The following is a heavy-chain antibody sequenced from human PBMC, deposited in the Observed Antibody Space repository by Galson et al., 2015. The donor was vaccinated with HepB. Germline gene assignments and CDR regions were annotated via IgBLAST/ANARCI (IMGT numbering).Heavy chain of an antibody. CDR3: AHSTTNWAVGFDY. CDR2: IYWDDDK. J-gene: IGHJ4*02. Sequence: PALVKPTQTLTLTCTFSGFSLPTSGVIVGWIRQPPGKALEWLALIYWDDDKRYSPSLRSSLTITKDTSKNQVVLTMTNMDPMDTATYYCAHSTTNWAVGFDYWGQGILVTVSA. D-gene: IGHD1-1*01. CDR1: GFSLPTSGVI. V-gene: IGHV2-5*02.